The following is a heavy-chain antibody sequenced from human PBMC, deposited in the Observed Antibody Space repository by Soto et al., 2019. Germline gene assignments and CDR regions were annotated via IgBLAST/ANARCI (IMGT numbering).Heavy chain of an antibody. CDR2: IHYSGTT. J-gene: IGHJ4*02. D-gene: IGHD6-13*01. V-gene: IGHV4-59*01. CDR3: AAGEASSRNLAPYYLDF. CDR1: GGSMRNYF. Sequence: SETLSLTCTVSGGSMRNYFWTWIRQPPGKGLEWIGYIHYSGTTSFFPSYNPSLRSRVTISEDTSKNQFSLKLLSVTTADTAVYFCAAGEASSRNLAPYYLDFWGQGTLVTSPQ.